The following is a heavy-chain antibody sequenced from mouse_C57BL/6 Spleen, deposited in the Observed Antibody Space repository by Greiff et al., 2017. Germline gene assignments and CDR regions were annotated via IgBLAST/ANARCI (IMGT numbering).Heavy chain of an antibody. CDR1: GYTFTDYY. CDR3: ARDKESYFDY. CDR2: INPNNGGT. V-gene: IGHV1-26*01. Sequence: EVQLQQSGPELVKPGASVKISCKASGYTFTDYYMNWVKQSHGKSLEWIGDINPNNGGTSYNQKFKGKATLTVDKSSSTAYMELRSLTSEDSAVYYCARDKESYFDYWGQGTTLTVSS. J-gene: IGHJ2*01.